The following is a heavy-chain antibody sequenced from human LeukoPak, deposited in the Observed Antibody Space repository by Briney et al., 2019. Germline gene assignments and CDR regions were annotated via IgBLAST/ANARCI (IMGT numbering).Heavy chain of an antibody. V-gene: IGHV3-7*01. D-gene: IGHD5-18*01. Sequence: GGSLRLSCAASGFTLSSYWMSWVRQAPGKGLEWVANIKQDGSEKYYVDSVKGRFTISRDNAKNSLYLQMNSLRAEDTAVYYCARDGILKAFDIWGQGTMVTVSS. J-gene: IGHJ3*02. CDR2: IKQDGSEK. CDR3: ARDGILKAFDI. CDR1: GFTLSSYW.